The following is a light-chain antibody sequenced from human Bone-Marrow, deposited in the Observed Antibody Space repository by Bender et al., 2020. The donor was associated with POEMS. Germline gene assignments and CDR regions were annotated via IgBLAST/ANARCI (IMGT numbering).Light chain of an antibody. CDR3: SSYTSSTLV. Sequence: QSALTQPASVSGSPGQSITISCTGTSSDVGGYNFVSWHQQHPGKAPKFMIYDVRNRPSGVSNRFSGSKSGNTASLTISGLQPEDEADYYCSSYTSSTLVFGGGTKLTVL. CDR1: SSDVGGYNF. J-gene: IGLJ3*02. V-gene: IGLV2-14*03. CDR2: DVR.